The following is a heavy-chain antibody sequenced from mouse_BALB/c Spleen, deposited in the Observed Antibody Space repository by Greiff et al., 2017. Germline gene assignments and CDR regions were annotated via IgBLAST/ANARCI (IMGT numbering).Heavy chain of an antibody. CDR2: INPGSGGT. Sequence: VQLQQSGAELVRPGTSVKVSCKASGYAFTNYLIEWVKQRPGQGLEWIGVINPGSGGTNYNEKFKGKATLTADKSSSTAYMQLSSLTSDDSAVYFCAKKTYYYGSSPPYFDVWGAGTTVTVSS. CDR3: AKKTYYYGSSPPYFDV. J-gene: IGHJ1*01. D-gene: IGHD1-1*01. CDR1: GYAFTNYL. V-gene: IGHV1-54*01.